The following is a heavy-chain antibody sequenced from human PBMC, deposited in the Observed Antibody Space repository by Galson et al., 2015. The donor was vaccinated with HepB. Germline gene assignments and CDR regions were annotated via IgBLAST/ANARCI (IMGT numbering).Heavy chain of an antibody. CDR2: IRNKLYGGTT. CDR1: GFTFGDYA. J-gene: IGHJ4*02. CDR3: AASLGFGYGESAVAVDY. Sequence: SLRLSCAVSGFTFGDYAMSWFRQAPGKGLEWVGSIRNKLYGGTTESAATVKGRFTISRDDSRNIAYLQMNSLKTEDTAVYYCAASLGFGYGESAVAVDYWGQGTLVTVSS. V-gene: IGHV3-49*03. D-gene: IGHD3-10*01.